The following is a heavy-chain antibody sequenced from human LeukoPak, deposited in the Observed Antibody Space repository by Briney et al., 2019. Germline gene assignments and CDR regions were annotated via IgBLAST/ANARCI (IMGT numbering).Heavy chain of an antibody. D-gene: IGHD3-10*01. CDR2: ISYDGSNK. V-gene: IGHV3-30*04. Sequence: GGSLRLSCAASGFTFSSYAMHWVRQAPGKGLEWVAVISYDGSNKYYADSVKGRLTISRDNSKNTLYLQMNSLRAEDTAVYYCARASRWFGESGAFDIWGQGTMVTVSS. CDR1: GFTFSSYA. CDR3: ARASRWFGESGAFDI. J-gene: IGHJ3*02.